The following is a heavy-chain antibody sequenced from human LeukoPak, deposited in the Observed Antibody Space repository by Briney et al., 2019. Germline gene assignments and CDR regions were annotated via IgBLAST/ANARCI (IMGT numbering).Heavy chain of an antibody. J-gene: IGHJ4*02. CDR1: GGSMSSHY. D-gene: IGHD6-13*01. Sequence: SETLSLTCTVSGGSMSSHYWSWIRQPAGKGLEWIGRIYSSGSTNYNPSLKSGVTMSVDTSKNQFSLKLSSVTAADTAVYYCARIESSSYRSFDYWGQGTLVTVSS. V-gene: IGHV4-4*07. CDR2: IYSSGST. CDR3: ARIESSSYRSFDY.